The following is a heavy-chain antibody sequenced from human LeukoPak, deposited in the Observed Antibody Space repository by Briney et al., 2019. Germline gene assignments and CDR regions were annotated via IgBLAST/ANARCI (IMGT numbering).Heavy chain of an antibody. D-gene: IGHD6-13*01. J-gene: IGHJ4*02. V-gene: IGHV3-9*01. CDR3: AKALGNWYSSSFDY. CDR2: ISWNSGSI. CDR1: GFTFDDYA. Sequence: GGSLRLSCAASGFTFDDYAMHWVRQAPGKGLEWVSGISWNSGSIGYADSVKGRFTISRDNAKNSLYLQMNSLRAEDTALYYCAKALGNWYSSSFDYWGQGTLVTVSS.